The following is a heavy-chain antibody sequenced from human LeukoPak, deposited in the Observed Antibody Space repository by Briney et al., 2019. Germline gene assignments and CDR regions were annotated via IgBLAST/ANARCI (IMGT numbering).Heavy chain of an antibody. CDR2: ISAYNGNT. Sequence: ASVKVSCKASGYTFTSYGISWVRQAPGQGLEWMGWISAYNGNTNYAQKLQGRVTMTTDTSTSTAYMELRSLRSDDTAVYYCARGVVPAAQDYYYYYGMDVWGQGTTVTVSS. D-gene: IGHD2-2*01. V-gene: IGHV1-18*01. CDR3: ARGVVPAAQDYYYYYGMDV. J-gene: IGHJ6*02. CDR1: GYTFTSYG.